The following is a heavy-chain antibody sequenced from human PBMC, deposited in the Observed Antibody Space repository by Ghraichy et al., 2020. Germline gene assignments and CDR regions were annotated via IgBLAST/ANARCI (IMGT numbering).Heavy chain of an antibody. Sequence: GGSLRLSCAASGFTFSSYAMNWVRQAPGKGLEWVSSISTRSTYKNYADSVKGRFTVSRDNAKNSLFLQMDSLRADDTAVYYCARDVGFDNSAGGLDVWG. D-gene: IGHD4-23*01. J-gene: IGHJ6*02. CDR2: ISTRSTYK. CDR1: GFTFSSYA. CDR3: ARDVGFDNSAGGLDV. V-gene: IGHV3-21*01.